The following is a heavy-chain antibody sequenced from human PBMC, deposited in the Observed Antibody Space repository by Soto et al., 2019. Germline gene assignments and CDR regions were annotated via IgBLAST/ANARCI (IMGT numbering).Heavy chain of an antibody. Sequence: PSETLSLTCTVSGGSVSSGSYYWSLIRQPPGKGLEWIGYVYSSGSTHYNPSLQSRVTISADTSKNQVSLKVNSVTAADTAVYYCARDHPHSYGVYYFDYWGQGTPVTVSS. D-gene: IGHD5-18*01. J-gene: IGHJ4*02. CDR3: ARDHPHSYGVYYFDY. V-gene: IGHV4-61*01. CDR2: VYSSGST. CDR1: GGSVSSGSYY.